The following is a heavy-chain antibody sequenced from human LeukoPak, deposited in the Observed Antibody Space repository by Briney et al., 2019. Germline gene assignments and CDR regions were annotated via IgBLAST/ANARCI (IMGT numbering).Heavy chain of an antibody. CDR3: ARDFGSGWYGSFDI. D-gene: IGHD6-13*01. CDR1: GGSISSYY. CDR2: IYYSGST. Sequence: SETLSLTCTVSGGSISSYYWSWIRQPPGKGLEWIGYIYYSGSTNYNPSLKSRVTISVDTSKNQFSLKLSSVTAADTAVYYCARDFGSGWYGSFDIWGQGTMVTISS. J-gene: IGHJ3*02. V-gene: IGHV4-59*01.